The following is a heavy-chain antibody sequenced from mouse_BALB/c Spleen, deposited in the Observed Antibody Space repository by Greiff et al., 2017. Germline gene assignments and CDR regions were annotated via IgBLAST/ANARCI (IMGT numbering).Heavy chain of an antibody. V-gene: IGHV2-2*02. CDR3: ARKGDYYGSSYDYAMDY. D-gene: IGHD1-1*01. CDR2: IWSGGST. Sequence: QVQLQQSGPGLVQPSQSLSITCTVSGFSLTSYGVHWVRQSPGKGLEWLGVIWSGGSTDYNAAFISRLSISKDNSKSQVFFKMNSLQANDTAIYYCARKGDYYGSSYDYAMDYWGQGTSVTVSS. CDR1: GFSLTSYG. J-gene: IGHJ4*01.